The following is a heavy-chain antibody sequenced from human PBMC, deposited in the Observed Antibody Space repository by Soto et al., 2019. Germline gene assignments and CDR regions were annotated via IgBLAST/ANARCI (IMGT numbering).Heavy chain of an antibody. CDR2: LYYSGNT. Sequence: QLQLQESGPGLVKPSETLSLTCTVSGGSISSFNYFWGWIRQPPGKGLEWIGSLYYSGNTYYNPSLQSRVTISVDTSKKPCTLTLRSVTAADTAVYYCARVGGSTFNWFDPWGQGTLVTVSP. CDR3: ARVGGSTFNWFDP. CDR1: GGSISSFNYF. V-gene: IGHV4-39*01. J-gene: IGHJ5*02. D-gene: IGHD2-15*01.